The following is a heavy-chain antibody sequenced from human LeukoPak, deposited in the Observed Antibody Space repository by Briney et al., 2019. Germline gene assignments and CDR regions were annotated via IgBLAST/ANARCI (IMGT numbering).Heavy chain of an antibody. D-gene: IGHD2-2*01. Sequence: GASVKVSCKASGYTXTGYYMHGVRQAPGQGLEWMGWINPKSGGTNYAQKFQGRVTMTRDTSIHTAYMELSRLRSDDTAVYYCAREEYGFDPWGQGTLVTVSS. CDR2: INPKSGGT. V-gene: IGHV1-2*02. CDR3: AREEYGFDP. J-gene: IGHJ5*02. CDR1: GYTXTGYY.